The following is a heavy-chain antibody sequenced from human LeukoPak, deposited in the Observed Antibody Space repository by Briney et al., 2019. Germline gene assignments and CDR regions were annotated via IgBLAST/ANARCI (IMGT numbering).Heavy chain of an antibody. D-gene: IGHD6-19*01. V-gene: IGHV4-39*01. CDR3: ARPGTPLAVAEYYFDY. J-gene: IGHJ4*02. CDR2: IYYSGST. Sequence: SETLSLTCTVSGGSISSSSYYWGWIRQPPGKGLEWIGSIYYSGSTYYNRSLKSRVTISVDTSKNQFSLKLSSVTAADTAVYYCARPGTPLAVAEYYFDYWGQGTLVTVSS. CDR1: GGSISSSSYY.